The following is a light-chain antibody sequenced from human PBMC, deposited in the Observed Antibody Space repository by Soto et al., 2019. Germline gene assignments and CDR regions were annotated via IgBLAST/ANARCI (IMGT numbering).Light chain of an antibody. CDR2: DVS. J-gene: IGLJ1*01. Sequence: QSARTRAASGSGSPGEASAISCTGTSSDVGGYSYVSWYQQQPGKAPKLVISDVSNRPSGVSDRFSGSKSGNTASLTISGLQTEDEADYYCASYTTSSTYVFGTGTKVTVL. CDR3: ASYTTSSTYV. CDR1: SSDVGGYSY. V-gene: IGLV2-14*01.